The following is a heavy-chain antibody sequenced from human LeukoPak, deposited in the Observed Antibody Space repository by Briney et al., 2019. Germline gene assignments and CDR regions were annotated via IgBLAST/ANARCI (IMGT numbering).Heavy chain of an antibody. V-gene: IGHV1-2*02. CDR1: GYTFTSYY. CDR2: INPNSGGT. CDR3: ARDHMVRGALDY. J-gene: IGHJ4*02. Sequence: ASVKVSCKASGYTFTSYYMHWVRQAPGQGLEWMGWINPNSGGTNYAQKFQGRVTMTRDTSISTAYMELSRLRSDDTAVYYCARDHMVRGALDYWGQGTLVTVSS. D-gene: IGHD3-10*01.